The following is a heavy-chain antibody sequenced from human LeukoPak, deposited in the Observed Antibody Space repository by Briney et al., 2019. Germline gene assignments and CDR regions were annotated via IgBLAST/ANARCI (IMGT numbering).Heavy chain of an antibody. CDR3: AKASANFNWNDGVDI. CDR2: ISAGGST. D-gene: IGHD1-1*01. Sequence: GGSLRLSCAASGFRFSKYDMNWVRQAPGKGLEWVSSISAGGSTYYADSMKGRFTISRDNSKNTVFLQMDSLRVEDTAVYYCAKASANFNWNDGVDIWGQGTRVTVSP. CDR1: GFRFSKYD. V-gene: IGHV3-23*01. J-gene: IGHJ3*02.